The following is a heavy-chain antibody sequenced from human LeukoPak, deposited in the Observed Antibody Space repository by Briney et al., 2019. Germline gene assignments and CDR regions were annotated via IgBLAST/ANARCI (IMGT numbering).Heavy chain of an antibody. Sequence: PSETLSLTCTVSGGSISRYYWSGIRQPPGKGLEWIGYIYYSGSTKYNPSLKSRVTISVDTSKNQFSLKLRSVTAADTAVYYCARGARDGYNLEPFDYWGQGTLVTVSS. CDR1: GGSISRYY. V-gene: IGHV4-59*08. CDR2: IYYSGST. CDR3: ARGARDGYNLEPFDY. D-gene: IGHD5-24*01. J-gene: IGHJ4*02.